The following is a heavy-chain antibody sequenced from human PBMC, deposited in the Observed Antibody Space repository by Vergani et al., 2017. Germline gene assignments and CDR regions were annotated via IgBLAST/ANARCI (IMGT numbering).Heavy chain of an antibody. J-gene: IGHJ4*02. V-gene: IGHV3-48*01. CDR2: ISSSSSTI. CDR1: SFKLGDYG. Sequence: VQLVESGGGVVQPGRSLRLSCTPSSFKLGDYGMHWVRQAPGKGLEWVSSISSSSSTIYYADSVKGRFTISRDNAANSLYLQMDSLRVNDTAVYYCVRGGGGSGRGGFWGQGTLVTVSS. D-gene: IGHD6-25*01. CDR3: VRGGGGSGRGGF.